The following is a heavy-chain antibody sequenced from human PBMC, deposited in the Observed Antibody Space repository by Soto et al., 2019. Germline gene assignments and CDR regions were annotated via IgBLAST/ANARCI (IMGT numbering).Heavy chain of an antibody. J-gene: IGHJ4*02. CDR2: ISYDGNNK. Sequence: QVQLVESGGGVVQPGRSLRLSCAASGFTFSTYGMHWVRQAPGQGLEWVAVISYDGNNKYYADSVKGRFTISRDNSKNTLYLQMSSLRAEDTAVYYCAKSVYNWNDGFFDYWGQGTLVTVSS. CDR3: AKSVYNWNDGFFDY. D-gene: IGHD1-1*01. CDR1: GFTFSTYG. V-gene: IGHV3-30*18.